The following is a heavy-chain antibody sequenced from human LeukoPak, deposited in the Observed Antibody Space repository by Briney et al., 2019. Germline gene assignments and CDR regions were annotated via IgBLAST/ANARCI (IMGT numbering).Heavy chain of an antibody. CDR1: GYSFTTYR. V-gene: IGHV5-51*01. J-gene: IGHJ4*02. Sequence: GESLKISCKGSGYSFTTYRIGWVRQMPGKGLEWMGIIYPGDSETRYSPSFQGQVTISADKSISTAYLQWSSLKASDTAIYYCARHSGSYSTDYWGQGTLVTVSS. D-gene: IGHD1-26*01. CDR3: ARHSGSYSTDY. CDR2: IYPGDSET.